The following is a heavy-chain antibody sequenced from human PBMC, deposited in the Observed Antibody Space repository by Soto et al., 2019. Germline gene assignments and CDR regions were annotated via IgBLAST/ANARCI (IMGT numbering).Heavy chain of an antibody. V-gene: IGHV1-69*01. CDR1: EGTFSSYA. J-gene: IGHJ2*01. D-gene: IGHD6-19*01. CDR3: ARRVAVAGEDWYFDL. Sequence: QVQLVQSGAEVKKPGSSVKVSCKASEGTFSSYAISWVRQAPGQGLEWMGGIIPIFGTANYAQKFQGRVTITADESTSTAYMELSSLRSEDTAVYYCARRVAVAGEDWYFDLWGRGTLVTVSS. CDR2: IIPIFGTA.